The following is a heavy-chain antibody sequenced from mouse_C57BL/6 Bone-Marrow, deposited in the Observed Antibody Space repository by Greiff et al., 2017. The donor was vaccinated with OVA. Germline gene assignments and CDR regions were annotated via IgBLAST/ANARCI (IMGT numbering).Heavy chain of an antibody. CDR1: GFTFSDYG. Sequence: EVKLVESGGGLVKPGGSLKLSCAASGFTFSDYGMHWVRQAPEKGLEWVAYISSGSSTIYYADTVKGRFTISRDNAKNTLFLQMTSLKSEDTAMYYCASTTGTWFAYWGQGTLVTVSA. CDR3: ASTTGTWFAY. V-gene: IGHV5-17*01. CDR2: ISSGSSTI. D-gene: IGHD4-1*02. J-gene: IGHJ3*01.